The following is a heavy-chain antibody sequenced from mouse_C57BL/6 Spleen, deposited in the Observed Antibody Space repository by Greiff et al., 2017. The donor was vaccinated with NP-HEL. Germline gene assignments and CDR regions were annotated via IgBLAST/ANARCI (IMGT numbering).Heavy chain of an antibody. CDR2: ISSGGSYT. D-gene: IGHD1-2*01. J-gene: IGHJ2*01. Sequence: EVQLQESGGDLVKPGGSLKLSCAASGFTFSSYGMSWVRQTPDKRLEWVATISSGGSYTYYTDSVKGRFTISRDNAKNTLYLQMSSLKSEDTAMYYCARRDTTAFDYWGQGTTLTVSS. CDR3: ARRDTTAFDY. V-gene: IGHV5-6*01. CDR1: GFTFSSYG.